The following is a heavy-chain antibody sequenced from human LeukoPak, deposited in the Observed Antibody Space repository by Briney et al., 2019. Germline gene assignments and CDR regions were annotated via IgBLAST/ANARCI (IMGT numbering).Heavy chain of an antibody. Sequence: SETPSLTCTVPGDSISDYFWSWIRQPAGKGLEWIGRFSTRGYTTYNPSLKSRLTISVDKSKNQFSLNLTSVTAADTAVYYCAVGFIRDAFHIWGQGTIVTVSS. CDR2: FSTRGYT. D-gene: IGHD1-26*01. V-gene: IGHV4-4*07. J-gene: IGHJ3*02. CDR3: AVGFIRDAFHI. CDR1: GDSISDYF.